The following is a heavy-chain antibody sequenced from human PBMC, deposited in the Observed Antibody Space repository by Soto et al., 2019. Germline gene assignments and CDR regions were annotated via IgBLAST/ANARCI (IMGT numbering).Heavy chain of an antibody. D-gene: IGHD1-26*01. Sequence: EVQLVESGGGLVQPGGSLRLSCAASGFTFSSYWMHWVRQAPGKRLVWVSRINSDGSSTSYADSVKGRFTISRDNGQNTLYLQMNSLRAEDTAVYYCARVVTQYSGSYRTIDYWGQGTLVTVSS. CDR1: GFTFSSYW. V-gene: IGHV3-74*01. CDR3: ARVVTQYSGSYRTIDY. J-gene: IGHJ4*02. CDR2: INSDGSST.